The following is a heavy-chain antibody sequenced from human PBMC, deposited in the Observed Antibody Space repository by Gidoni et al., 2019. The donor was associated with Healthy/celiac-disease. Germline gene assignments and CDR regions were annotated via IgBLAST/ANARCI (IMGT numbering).Heavy chain of an antibody. J-gene: IGHJ4*02. D-gene: IGHD1-26*01. CDR1: GFTCGSYA. V-gene: IGHV3-23*01. CDR3: AEWGASDY. CDR2: ISGRGGST. Sequence: EVQLLESGGGLVQPGGSLRLSCAASGFTCGSYAMSWVRQAPGKGLEVVSSISGRGGSTYYADSVKGRFTISRDNYKNTLYLQMNSLRAEDTAVYYCAEWGASDYWGQGTLVTVSS.